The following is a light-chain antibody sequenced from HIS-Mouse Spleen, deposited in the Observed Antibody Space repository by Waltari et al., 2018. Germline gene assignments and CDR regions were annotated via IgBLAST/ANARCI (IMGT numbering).Light chain of an antibody. V-gene: IGKV1-5*03. J-gene: IGKJ4*01. Sequence: DIQITQSPSTPSASVGDSVTITCRASQSISSWLAWYQQKPGKAPKLLIYKASSLESGVPSRFSGSGSGTEFTLTISSLQPDDFATYYCQQYNSYSLTFGGGTKVEIK. CDR3: QQYNSYSLT. CDR1: QSISSW. CDR2: KAS.